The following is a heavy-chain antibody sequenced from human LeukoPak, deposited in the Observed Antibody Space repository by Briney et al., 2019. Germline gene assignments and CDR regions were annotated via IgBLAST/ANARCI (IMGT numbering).Heavy chain of an antibody. CDR3: ARGYSGSYLGLDY. J-gene: IGHJ4*02. CDR2: INPNSGGT. V-gene: IGHV1-2*06. Sequence: ASVKVSCKASGYTFTGYYMHWVRQAPGQGLEWMGRINPNSGGTNYAQKFQGRVTMTRDTSISTAYMELSRLRSDDTAVYYCARGYSGSYLGLDYWGQGTLVTVSS. CDR1: GYTFTGYY. D-gene: IGHD1-26*01.